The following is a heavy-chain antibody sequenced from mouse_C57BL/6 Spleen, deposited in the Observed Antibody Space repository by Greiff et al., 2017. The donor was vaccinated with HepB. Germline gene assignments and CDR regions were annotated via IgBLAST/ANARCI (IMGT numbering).Heavy chain of an antibody. CDR1: GYTFTSYT. J-gene: IGHJ3*01. D-gene: IGHD2-2*01. V-gene: IGHV1-4*01. CDR2: INTSSGYT. CDR3: ARGGSTMVTADAY. Sequence: VQLQQSGADLARPGASVKMSCKASGYTFTSYTMHWVNQRPGQGLEWIGYINTSSGYTKYNQKSKDKATLTADKSSSTAYIQLSSLTSADSAVYYCARGGSTMVTADAYWGQGTLVTVSA.